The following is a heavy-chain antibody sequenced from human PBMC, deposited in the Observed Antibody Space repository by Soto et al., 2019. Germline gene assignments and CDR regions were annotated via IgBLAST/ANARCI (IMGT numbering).Heavy chain of an antibody. CDR1: GGSISNYY. J-gene: IGHJ5*02. Sequence: SETLSLTCNVSGGSISNYYWTWIGQSPEKGLEWIGYMYYNGNINYNPSLKSRVTISIDTSKNQFSLTLKSVTAADTAVYYCASGGNWFDHWGQGVLVTVSP. V-gene: IGHV4-59*01. CDR3: ASGGNWFDH. D-gene: IGHD3-16*01. CDR2: MYYNGNI.